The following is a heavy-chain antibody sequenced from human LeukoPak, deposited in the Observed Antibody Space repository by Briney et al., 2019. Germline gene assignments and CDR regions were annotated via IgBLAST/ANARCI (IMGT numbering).Heavy chain of an antibody. D-gene: IGHD5-18*01. Sequence: ASVKVSCKASGYTFTSYYMHWVRQAPGQGLEWMGIINPSGGSTSYAQKFQGRVTMTRDTSTSTAYMELSGLRSEDTAVYYCARFPNTAMVMGLEYYYYGMDVWGQGTTVTVSS. V-gene: IGHV1-46*01. CDR3: ARFPNTAMVMGLEYYYYGMDV. CDR2: INPSGGST. J-gene: IGHJ6*02. CDR1: GYTFTSYY.